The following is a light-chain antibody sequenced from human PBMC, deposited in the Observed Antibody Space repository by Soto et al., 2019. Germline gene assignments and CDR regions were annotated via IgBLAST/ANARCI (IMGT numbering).Light chain of an antibody. Sequence: DVQMTQSPSSLSASVGDRVIITCRASQDINTNLAWFQQRPGKAPKILIFAASFLQSGAPSRFRGSGSGTDFTLTISSLQPDDFGTYYCQKYNSAPRTFGQGTKVEMK. CDR1: QDINTN. CDR3: QKYNSAPRT. J-gene: IGKJ1*01. CDR2: AAS. V-gene: IGKV1-27*01.